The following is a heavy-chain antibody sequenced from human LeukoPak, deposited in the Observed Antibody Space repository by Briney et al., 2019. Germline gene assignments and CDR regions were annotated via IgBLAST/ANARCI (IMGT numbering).Heavy chain of an antibody. CDR3: AKSYDSGGYPLGDY. Sequence: PGGSLRLSCSASGFTGPSFAMAWVRQAPGKGLEWVSGIAAGATGTYYSDSVKGRFTISRDNSRKTAQLQMNSLRAEDTAVYYCAKSYDSGGYPLGDYWGQGTLVTVSS. V-gene: IGHV3-23*01. CDR2: IAAGATGT. D-gene: IGHD3-22*01. J-gene: IGHJ4*02. CDR1: GFTGPSFA.